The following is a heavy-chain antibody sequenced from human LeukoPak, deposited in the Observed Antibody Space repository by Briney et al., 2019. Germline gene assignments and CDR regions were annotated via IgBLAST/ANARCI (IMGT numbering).Heavy chain of an antibody. Sequence: PGGSLRLSCAASAFTFSSYWMTWVRQAPGKGLEWVASIKEHGSEKYFVDSVKGRFTISRDDAKNSVYLQMDSLTAEDTAVYCCARILWGSVASNWFDPWGQGTQVTVST. CDR2: IKEHGSEK. CDR1: AFTFSSYW. CDR3: ARILWGSVASNWFDP. D-gene: IGHD3-16*01. J-gene: IGHJ5*02. V-gene: IGHV3-7*01.